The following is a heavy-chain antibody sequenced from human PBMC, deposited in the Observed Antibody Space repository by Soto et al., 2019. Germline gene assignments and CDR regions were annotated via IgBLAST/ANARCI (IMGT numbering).Heavy chain of an antibody. J-gene: IGHJ4*02. Sequence: QVQLVQSGAEVKKPGSSVKVSCKASGGTFSSYAISWVRQAPGQGLEWMGGIIPIFGTANYAQKFQGRVTITADKSTSTAYMELSSLRSEDTAVYYCARAGWKGSGSYPTYHDYWGQGTLVTVSS. CDR2: IIPIFGTA. V-gene: IGHV1-69*06. CDR3: ARAGWKGSGSYPTYHDY. CDR1: GGTFSSYA. D-gene: IGHD3-10*01.